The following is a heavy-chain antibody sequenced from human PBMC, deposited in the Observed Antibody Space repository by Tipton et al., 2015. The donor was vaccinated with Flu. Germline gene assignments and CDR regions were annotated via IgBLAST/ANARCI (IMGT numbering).Heavy chain of an antibody. V-gene: IGHV4-39*07. Sequence: TLSLTCTVSGGSISSSSYYWGWIRQPPGKGLEWIGSIYHSGSTYYNPSLKSRVTISVDTSKNQFSLKLSSVTAADTAVYYCARVRQWLGEAPDAFDIWGRGTMVTVSS. CDR2: IYHSGST. D-gene: IGHD6-19*01. CDR3: ARVRQWLGEAPDAFDI. CDR1: GGSISSSSYY. J-gene: IGHJ3*02.